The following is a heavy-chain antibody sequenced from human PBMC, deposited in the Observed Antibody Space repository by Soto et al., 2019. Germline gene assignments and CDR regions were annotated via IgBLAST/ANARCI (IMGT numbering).Heavy chain of an antibody. CDR1: GGSISSSSYY. D-gene: IGHD3-22*01. V-gene: IGHV4-39*01. CDR2: IYYSGST. J-gene: IGHJ5*02. Sequence: QLQLQESGPGLVKPSETLSLTCTVSGGSISSSSYYWGWIRQPPGKGLEWIGSIYYSGSTYYNPSRKSRVTISVDTSKNQFSLKLSSVTAADTAVYYCARNKWGYYYDSSGYYNGWFDPWGQGTLVTVSS. CDR3: ARNKWGYYYDSSGYYNGWFDP.